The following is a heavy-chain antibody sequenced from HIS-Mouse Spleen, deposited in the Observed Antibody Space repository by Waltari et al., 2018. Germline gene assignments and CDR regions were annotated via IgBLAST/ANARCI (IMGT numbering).Heavy chain of an antibody. CDR2: IYYSGRT. D-gene: IGHD6-13*01. J-gene: IGHJ2*01. V-gene: IGHV4-39*07. Sequence: QLQLQESGPGLVKPSETLSLTGTVSGGSISSSSFYWGCIRQPPGKGLECIGSIYYSGRTYYNPSLKSRVTISVDTSKNQFSLKLSSVTAADTAVYYCAREIPYSSSWYDWYFDLWGRGTLVTVSS. CDR3: AREIPYSSSWYDWYFDL. CDR1: GGSISSSSFY.